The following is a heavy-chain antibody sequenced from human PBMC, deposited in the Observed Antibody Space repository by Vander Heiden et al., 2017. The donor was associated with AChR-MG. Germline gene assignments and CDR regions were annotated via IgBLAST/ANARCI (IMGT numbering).Heavy chain of an antibody. CDR2: IYSDGSNE. Sequence: QVQLVESGGGVVQAGKSLSLSCAASGFTISDYAMHWVRQAPGKGLEWVAVIYSDGSNEYYANPVKGRVIISRDNSKNILYLRMNSLRVDDTAVYVCAREYADGYKSPLDWGQGTLGTVSS. J-gene: IGHJ4*02. V-gene: IGHV3-33*01. CDR3: AREYADGYKSPLD. CDR1: GFTISDYA. D-gene: IGHD1-20*01.